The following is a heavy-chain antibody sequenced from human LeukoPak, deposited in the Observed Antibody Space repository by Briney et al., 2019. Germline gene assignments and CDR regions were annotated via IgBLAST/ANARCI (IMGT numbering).Heavy chain of an antibody. Sequence: GGSLRLSCAASGFTFSSYWMTWVRQAPRKGLEWVANIKQDGSEEYYVDSVKGRFTISRDNAKNTLYLQMTGLRAEDTAVYYCTRGGFNHNMDVWGKGTTVTVSS. J-gene: IGHJ6*03. CDR2: IKQDGSEE. CDR3: TRGGFNHNMDV. V-gene: IGHV3-7*03. CDR1: GFTFSSYW.